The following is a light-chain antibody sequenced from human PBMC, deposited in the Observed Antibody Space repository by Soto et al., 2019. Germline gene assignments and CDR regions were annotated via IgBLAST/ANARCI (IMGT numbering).Light chain of an antibody. Sequence: DIVMTQSPDSLSVSLGERATINCKSSQSVFKGSNNKDCLASYQQKPGQPPKLILYWASTRESGVPDRFSGSGSGTDFPLTISSLQAEDVAIYYCQQFSSPPFFPFGQGTKVDIK. CDR3: QQFSSPPFFP. J-gene: IGKJ2*01. CDR1: QSVFKGSNNKDC. V-gene: IGKV4-1*01. CDR2: WAS.